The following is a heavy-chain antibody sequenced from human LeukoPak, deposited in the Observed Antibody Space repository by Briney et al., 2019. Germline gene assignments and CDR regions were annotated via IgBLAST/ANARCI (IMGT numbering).Heavy chain of an antibody. CDR3: AKEMYYYDSSAYSYFQH. D-gene: IGHD3-22*01. CDR1: GFTFSSYA. Sequence: GGSLRLSCAASGFTFSSYAMSWVRQAPGKGLEWVSAISGSGGSTYYADSVKGRFTISRDNSKNTLYLQMNSLRAEDTAVYYCAKEMYYYDSSAYSYFQHWGQGTLVTVSS. CDR2: ISGSGGST. V-gene: IGHV3-23*01. J-gene: IGHJ1*01.